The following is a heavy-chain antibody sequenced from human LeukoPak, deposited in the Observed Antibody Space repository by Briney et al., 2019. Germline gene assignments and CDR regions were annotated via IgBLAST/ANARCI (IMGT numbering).Heavy chain of an antibody. D-gene: IGHD6-13*01. CDR1: GFTFDDYA. CDR3: AKDPGKYSSSWYGYFDL. J-gene: IGHJ2*01. V-gene: IGHV3-9*01. CDR2: ISWNSGNI. Sequence: GRSLRVSCAASGFTFDDYAMHWVRQAPGKGLEWVSGISWNSGNIDYADSVKGRFTISRDNAKNSLYLQMNSLRAEDTALYYCAKDPGKYSSSWYGYFDLWGRGTLVTVSS.